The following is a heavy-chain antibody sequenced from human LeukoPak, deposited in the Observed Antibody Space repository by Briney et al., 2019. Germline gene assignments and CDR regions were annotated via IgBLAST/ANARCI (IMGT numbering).Heavy chain of an antibody. Sequence: ASVKVSCKASGYTFTSYCISWVRQAPGQGLEWMGWISAYNGNTNYAQKLQGRVTMTTDTSTSTAYMELRSLRSDDTAVYYCARDKWELPNDAFDIWGQGTMVTVSS. D-gene: IGHD1-26*01. CDR2: ISAYNGNT. J-gene: IGHJ3*02. V-gene: IGHV1-18*01. CDR1: GYTFTSYC. CDR3: ARDKWELPNDAFDI.